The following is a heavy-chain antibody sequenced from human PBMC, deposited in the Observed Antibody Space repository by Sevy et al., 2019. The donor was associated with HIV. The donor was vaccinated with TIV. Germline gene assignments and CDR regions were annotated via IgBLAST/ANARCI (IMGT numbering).Heavy chain of an antibody. CDR3: ARLRNSSGWSYYYYYYGMDV. D-gene: IGHD6-19*01. V-gene: IGHV3-11*01. CDR1: GFTFSDYY. Sequence: GGSLRLSCAASGFTFSDYYMSWISQAPGKGLEWVSYISSSGSTIYYADSVKGRFTISRDNAKNSLYLQMNSLRAEDTAVYYCARLRNSSGWSYYYYYYGMDVWGQGTTVTVSS. J-gene: IGHJ6*02. CDR2: ISSSGSTI.